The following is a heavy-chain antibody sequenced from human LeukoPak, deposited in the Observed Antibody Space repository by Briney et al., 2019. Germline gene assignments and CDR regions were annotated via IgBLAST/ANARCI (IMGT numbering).Heavy chain of an antibody. J-gene: IGHJ4*02. CDR3: ARSLGVAAAGDY. CDR2: INHSGST. Sequence: PSETLSLTCAVYGGSFSGYYWSWIRQPPGKGLEWIGEINHSGSTNYNPSLKSRVTISVDTSKNQFSLKLSSVTAADTAAYYCARSLGVAAAGDYWGQGTLVTVSS. D-gene: IGHD6-13*01. V-gene: IGHV4-34*01. CDR1: GGSFSGYY.